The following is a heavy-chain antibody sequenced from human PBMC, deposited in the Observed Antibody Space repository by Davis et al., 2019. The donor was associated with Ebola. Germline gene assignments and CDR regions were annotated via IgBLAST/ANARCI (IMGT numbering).Heavy chain of an antibody. D-gene: IGHD2-2*02. CDR1: RFTFSIYS. V-gene: IGHV3-23*01. CDR3: AKDGYQLLDHIRD. CDR2: ISGYGAT. J-gene: IGHJ4*02. Sequence: GGSLRLSCAASRFTFSIYSMHWVRQAPGKGLEWISAISGYGATYYADSVKGRFTISRDNSKNTLYLQMNSLRAEDTAVYYCAKDGYQLLDHIRDWGQGTLVTVSS.